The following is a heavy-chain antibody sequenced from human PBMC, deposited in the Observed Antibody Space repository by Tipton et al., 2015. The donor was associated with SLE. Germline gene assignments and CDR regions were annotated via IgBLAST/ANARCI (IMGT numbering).Heavy chain of an antibody. CDR3: ARHVWANWGFGY. V-gene: IGHV4-39*01. CDR1: GGSISSSSYY. D-gene: IGHD7-27*01. Sequence: LRLSCTVSGGSISSSSYYWGWIRQPPGKGLEWIGSIYYSGSTYYNPSLKSRVTISVDTSKNQFSLKLNSVTAADTAVYYCARHVWANWGFGYWGQGTLVTVSS. CDR2: IYYSGST. J-gene: IGHJ4*02.